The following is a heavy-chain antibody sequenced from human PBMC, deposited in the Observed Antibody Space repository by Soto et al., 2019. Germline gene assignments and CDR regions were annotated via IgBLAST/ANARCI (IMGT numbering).Heavy chain of an antibody. Sequence: EVQLVESGGGLIQSGESLILSCAASGFTFSNSYMSWVRQAPGKGLEWIGRIKRRIDGGTIDYAAPVKGRFIISRDDSQNLLYLQMNSLKTEDTAMYYCGTGSAFDIWGQGTMVTVFS. V-gene: IGHV3-15*01. J-gene: IGHJ3*02. CDR2: IKRRIDGGTI. D-gene: IGHD7-27*01. CDR1: GFTFSNSY. CDR3: GTGSAFDI.